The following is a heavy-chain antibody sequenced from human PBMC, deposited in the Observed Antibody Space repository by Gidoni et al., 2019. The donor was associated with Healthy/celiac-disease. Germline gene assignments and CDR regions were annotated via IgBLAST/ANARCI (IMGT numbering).Heavy chain of an antibody. V-gene: IGHV1-69*06. D-gene: IGHD3-9*01. CDR3: ASNGGLRYFDWLSPDYYYYGMDV. Sequence: QVQLVQSGAEVKKPGSSVKVSCKDSGGTFSSYAISWVRQAPGQGLEWLGGIIPIFGTANYAQKFQDRVTITADKSTSTAYMELSSLRSEDTAVYYCASNGGLRYFDWLSPDYYYYGMDVWGQGTTVTVSS. CDR2: IIPIFGTA. J-gene: IGHJ6*02. CDR1: GGTFSSYA.